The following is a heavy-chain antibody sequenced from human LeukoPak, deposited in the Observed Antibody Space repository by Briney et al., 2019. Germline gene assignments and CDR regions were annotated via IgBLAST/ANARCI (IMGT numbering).Heavy chain of an antibody. CDR3: ASLRRIPMDV. J-gene: IGHJ6*04. Sequence: SGTLSLTCAVYGGSFSGYYWSWIRQPPGKGLEWIGEINHSGSTNYNPSLKSRATISVDTSKNQFSLKLSSVTAADTAVYYCASLRRIPMDVWGKGTTVTVSS. CDR2: INHSGST. V-gene: IGHV4-34*01. CDR1: GGSFSGYY.